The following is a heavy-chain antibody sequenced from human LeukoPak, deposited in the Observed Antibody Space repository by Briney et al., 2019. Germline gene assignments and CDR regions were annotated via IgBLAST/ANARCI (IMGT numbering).Heavy chain of an antibody. D-gene: IGHD2-8*02. CDR1: GFSFSDYY. Sequence: MTGGSLRLSCTASGFSFSDYYMSWIRQAPGKGLEWISYISSRSTYISDAGSVKGRFTISRDNAKNLLFLQMNSLRVEDTALYYCARGGTGAFDYWGQGILVTVSS. J-gene: IGHJ4*02. CDR2: ISSRSTYI. CDR3: ARGGTGAFDY. V-gene: IGHV3-11*06.